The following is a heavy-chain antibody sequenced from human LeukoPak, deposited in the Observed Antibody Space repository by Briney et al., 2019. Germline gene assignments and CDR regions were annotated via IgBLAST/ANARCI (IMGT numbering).Heavy chain of an antibody. Sequence: SETLSLTCTVSGGSISSYYWSWIRQPPGKGLEWIGYIYYSGSTNYNPSLKSRVTISVDTSKNQFSLKLSSVTAADTAVYYCARVHRVRAYDFWSGLDAFDIWGQGTMVTVSS. CDR1: GGSISSYY. J-gene: IGHJ3*02. V-gene: IGHV4-59*01. D-gene: IGHD3-3*01. CDR3: ARVHRVRAYDFWSGLDAFDI. CDR2: IYYSGST.